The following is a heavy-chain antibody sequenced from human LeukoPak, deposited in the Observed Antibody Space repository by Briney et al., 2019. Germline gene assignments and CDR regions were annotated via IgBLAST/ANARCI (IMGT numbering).Heavy chain of an antibody. V-gene: IGHV4-59*01. CDR3: ARGAGRGYFYMDV. D-gene: IGHD1-26*01. J-gene: IGHJ6*03. CDR2: IYNSVST. CDR1: GGSISSYY. Sequence: SETLSLTCTVSGGSISSYYWSWIRQPPGKGLEWIGYIYNSVSTNHNPSLKSRVTIPVDTSKNQFSLRLSSVTAADTAVYYCARGAGRGYFYMDVWGKGTTVTVSS.